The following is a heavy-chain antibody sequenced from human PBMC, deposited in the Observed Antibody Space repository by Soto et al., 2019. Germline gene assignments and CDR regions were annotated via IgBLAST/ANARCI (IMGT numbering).Heavy chain of an antibody. CDR1: GFTFSTYW. D-gene: IGHD3-10*01. J-gene: IGHJ4*02. V-gene: IGHV3-74*01. CDR3: TRGPRPTSVGTGAY. Sequence: PGGSLRLFCAASGFTFSTYWMHWVRQAPGKGLVWVSRINYDGSSTDYADSVKGRFTISRDNAKNTLYLQMNTLTAEDTAVYYCTRGPRPTSVGTGAYWGQGTLVTVSS. CDR2: INYDGSST.